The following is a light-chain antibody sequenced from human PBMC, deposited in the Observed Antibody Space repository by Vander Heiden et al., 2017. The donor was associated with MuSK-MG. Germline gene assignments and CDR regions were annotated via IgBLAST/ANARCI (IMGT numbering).Light chain of an antibody. CDR1: SSNIGSNY. J-gene: IGLJ3*02. CDR3: AAWDDSLSGWV. Sequence: QSVLTQPPSASGTPGQRVTISCSGSSSNIGSNYVYWYQQLPGPAPNLLIYRNNQRPSGVPDRFSGSKSGTSASLAISGLRSEDEADYYCAAWDDSLSGWVFGGGTKLTVL. CDR2: RNN. V-gene: IGLV1-47*01.